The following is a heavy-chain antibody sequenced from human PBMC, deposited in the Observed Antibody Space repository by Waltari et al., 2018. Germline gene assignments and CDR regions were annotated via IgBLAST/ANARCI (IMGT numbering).Heavy chain of an antibody. J-gene: IGHJ4*02. CDR3: ARDGHGTVDFDY. V-gene: IGHV3-74*01. CDR1: GLTFSSHW. Sequence: EVQLVESGGGLVQPGGSLTLSCAASGLTFSSHWMHWVRQPPGKGLEWVSRVDFDGSDTPYADAVKGRFTISRDNTKNTVFLHMNSLRGEDTAVYYCARDGHGTVDFDYWGQGTLVTVSS. CDR2: VDFDGSDT.